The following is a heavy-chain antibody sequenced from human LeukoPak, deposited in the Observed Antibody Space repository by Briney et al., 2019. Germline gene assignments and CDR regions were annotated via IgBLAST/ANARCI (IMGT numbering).Heavy chain of an antibody. CDR3: ARTSSDIAAAGEFDP. D-gene: IGHD6-13*01. CDR1: GGTFSSYA. Sequence: ASVKVSCKASGGTFSSYAINWVRQAPGQGLEWMGWMNPNSGNTGYAQKFQGRVTITRNTSISTAYMELSSLRSEDTAVYYCARTSSDIAAAGEFDPWGQGTLVTVSS. J-gene: IGHJ5*02. V-gene: IGHV1-8*03. CDR2: MNPNSGNT.